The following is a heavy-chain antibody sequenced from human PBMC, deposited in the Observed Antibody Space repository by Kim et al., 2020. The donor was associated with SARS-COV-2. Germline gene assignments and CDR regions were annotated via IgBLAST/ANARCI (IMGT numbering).Heavy chain of an antibody. CDR3: AGGYASGAWHDY. Sequence: DYAASVKSRITNIPDTSKNQFSLQLNSVTPEDTAVYYCAGGYASGAWHDYWGQGTLVTVSS. D-gene: IGHD6-25*01. V-gene: IGHV6-1*01. J-gene: IGHJ4*02.